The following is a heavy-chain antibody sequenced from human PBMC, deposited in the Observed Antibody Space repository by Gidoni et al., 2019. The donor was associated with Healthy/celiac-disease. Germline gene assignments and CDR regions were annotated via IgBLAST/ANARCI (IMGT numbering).Heavy chain of an antibody. CDR3: ARQLEAGYCTNGVCPGVWYFDL. CDR2: IYYSGST. Sequence: QLQLQESGPGLVKPSETLSLTCTVSGGSISSSSYYWGWIRQPPGKGLEWIGSIYYSGSTYYNPSLKSRVTISVDTSKNQFSLKLSSVTAADTAVYYCARQLEAGYCTNGVCPGVWYFDLWGRGTLVTVSS. D-gene: IGHD2-8*01. J-gene: IGHJ2*01. CDR1: GGSISSSSYY. V-gene: IGHV4-39*01.